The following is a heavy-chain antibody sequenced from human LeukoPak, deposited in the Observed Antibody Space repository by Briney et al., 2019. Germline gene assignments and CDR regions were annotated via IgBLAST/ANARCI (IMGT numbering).Heavy chain of an antibody. CDR3: ARADDYGDSCGDY. Sequence: PGGSLRLSCAASGFTFSSYSMNWIRQAPGKGLEWVSSISSSSSYIYYADSVKGRFTISRDNAKSSLYLQMNSLRAEDTAVYYCARADDYGDSCGDYWGQGTLVTVSS. D-gene: IGHD4-17*01. V-gene: IGHV3-21*01. CDR1: GFTFSSYS. J-gene: IGHJ4*02. CDR2: ISSSSSYI.